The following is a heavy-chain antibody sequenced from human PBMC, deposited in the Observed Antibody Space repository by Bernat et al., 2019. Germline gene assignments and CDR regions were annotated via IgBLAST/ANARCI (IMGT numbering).Heavy chain of an antibody. V-gene: IGHV1-2*04. CDR2: INPNSGGT. CDR3: ARGYCSSTSCYTPYYFDY. J-gene: IGHJ4*02. D-gene: IGHD2-2*02. CDR1: GYTFTGYY. Sequence: QVQLVQSGAEVKKPGASVKVSCKASGYTFTGYYMHWVRQAPGQGLEWMGWINPNSGGTNYAQKFQGWVTMTRDMSISTAYMELSRLRSDDTAVYYCARGYCSSTSCYTPYYFDYWGQGTLVTVSS.